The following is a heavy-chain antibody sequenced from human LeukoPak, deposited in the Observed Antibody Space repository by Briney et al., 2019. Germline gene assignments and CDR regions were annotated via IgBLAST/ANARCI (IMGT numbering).Heavy chain of an antibody. CDR3: ARERGGDSSSASDI. V-gene: IGHV1-18*01. D-gene: IGHD6-13*01. CDR1: GYTFTSYG. Sequence: ASVKVSCKASGYTFTSYGISWVRQAPGQGLEWMGWISAYNGNTNYAQKLQGRVTMTTDTSTSTAYMELRSLRSDDTAVYYCARERGGDSSSASDIWGQGTMVTVSS. CDR2: ISAYNGNT. J-gene: IGHJ3*02.